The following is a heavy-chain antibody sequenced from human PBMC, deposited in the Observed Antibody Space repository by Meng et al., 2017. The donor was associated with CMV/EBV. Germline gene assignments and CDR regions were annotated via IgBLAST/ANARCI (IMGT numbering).Heavy chain of an antibody. V-gene: IGHV3-43D*03. CDR2: ISWDGGST. Sequence: GESLKISCAASGFTFDDYAMHWVRQAPGKGPEWVSLISWDGGSTYYADSVKGRFTISRDNSKNSLYLQMNSLRAEDTALYYCAKDIYSSRLPVYYYYYYGMDVWGQGTTVTVSS. CDR1: GFTFDDYA. D-gene: IGHD2-15*01. CDR3: AKDIYSSRLPVYYYYYYGMDV. J-gene: IGHJ6*02.